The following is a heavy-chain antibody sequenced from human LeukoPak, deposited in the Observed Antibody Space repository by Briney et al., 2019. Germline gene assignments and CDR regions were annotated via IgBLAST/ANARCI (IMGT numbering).Heavy chain of an antibody. Sequence: GGSLRLSCAVSGFTFSSYEMNWVRQAPGKGLEWISHISTSGSTIYYADSVKGRFTISRDNAKNSLYLQMNSLRAEDTAVYYCARNTYYYDSSVYYHYYFDYWGQGTLVTVSS. D-gene: IGHD3-22*01. CDR1: GFTFSSYE. CDR3: ARNTYYYDSSVYYHYYFDY. V-gene: IGHV3-48*03. CDR2: ISTSGSTI. J-gene: IGHJ4*02.